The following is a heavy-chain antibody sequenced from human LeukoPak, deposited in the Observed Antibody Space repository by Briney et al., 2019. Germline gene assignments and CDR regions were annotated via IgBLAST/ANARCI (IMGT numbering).Heavy chain of an antibody. V-gene: IGHV3-74*01. Sequence: GGSLRLSCAASGFPFSSYWMDWVRQVPGQGLLWVSRINSDGSATIYADSVRGRFTISRDNAKNTLYLQMSGLRVEDTAVYHCASDSPYYGMDVWGQGTTVTVSS. J-gene: IGHJ6*02. CDR2: INSDGSAT. CDR3: ASDSPYYGMDV. CDR1: GFPFSSYW.